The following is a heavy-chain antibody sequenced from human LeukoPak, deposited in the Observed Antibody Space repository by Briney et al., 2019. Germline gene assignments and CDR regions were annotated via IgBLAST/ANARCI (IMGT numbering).Heavy chain of an antibody. Sequence: GGSLRLSCAASGFTVSSNYMSWVRQAPGKGLEWVSVIYSGGSTIYYADSVKGRFTISRDNAKNSLYLQMNSLRAEDTAVYYCAELGITMIGGVWGKGTTVTISS. CDR1: GFTVSSNY. CDR2: IYSGGSTI. D-gene: IGHD3-10*02. V-gene: IGHV3-66*01. CDR3: AELGITMIGGV. J-gene: IGHJ6*04.